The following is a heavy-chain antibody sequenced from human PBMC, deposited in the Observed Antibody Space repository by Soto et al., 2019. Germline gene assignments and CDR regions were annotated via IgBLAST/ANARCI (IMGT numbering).Heavy chain of an antibody. D-gene: IGHD2-2*01. V-gene: IGHV1-18*01. Sequence: ASVKVSCKTSGYTFRSQGITWVRQAPGQGLEWMGCIRVYNGKTYYEESLQGRVTMTTDTSTSTAYMELRNLRSDDTAVYYCATSIYSTSWFGHYNMDVWGQGTTVTVPS. J-gene: IGHJ6*03. CDR2: IRVYNGKT. CDR1: GYTFRSQG. CDR3: ATSIYSTSWFGHYNMDV.